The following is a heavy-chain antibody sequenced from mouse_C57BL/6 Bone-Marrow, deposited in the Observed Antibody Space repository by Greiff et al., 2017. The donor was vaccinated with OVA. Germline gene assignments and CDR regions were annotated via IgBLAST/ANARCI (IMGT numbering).Heavy chain of an antibody. J-gene: IGHJ2*01. CDR3: VRQGGYALDY. D-gene: IGHD2-2*01. Sequence: DVMLVESGGGLVQPKGSLKLSCAASGFSFNTYAMNWVRQAPGKGLEWVARIRSKSNNYATYYADSVKDRFTISRDDSESMLYLQMNNLKTEDTAMYYCVRQGGYALDYWGQGTTLTVSS. CDR2: IRSKSNNYAT. V-gene: IGHV10-1*01. CDR1: GFSFNTYA.